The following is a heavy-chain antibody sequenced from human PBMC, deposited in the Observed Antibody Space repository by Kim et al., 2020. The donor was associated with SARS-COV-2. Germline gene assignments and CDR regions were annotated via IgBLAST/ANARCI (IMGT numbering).Heavy chain of an antibody. J-gene: IGHJ4*02. CDR3: AKDIWDTATRVLFDY. Sequence: DSVKGRFTISRDNAKNSLYLQMNSLRAEDTALYYCAKDIWDTATRVLFDYWGQGTLVTVSS. D-gene: IGHD5-18*01. V-gene: IGHV3-9*01.